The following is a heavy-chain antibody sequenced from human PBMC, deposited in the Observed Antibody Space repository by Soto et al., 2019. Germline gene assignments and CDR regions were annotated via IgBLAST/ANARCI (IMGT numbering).Heavy chain of an antibody. J-gene: IGHJ6*02. CDR3: ARVSRGSGYYYYYYRMDV. CDR1: GFTFSSYD. D-gene: IGHD3-22*01. V-gene: IGHV3-13*01. Sequence: EVQLVESGGGLVQPGGSLRLSCAASGFTFSSYDMHWVRQATGKGLEWVSAIGTAGDTYYPGSVKGRFTISRENAKNSLYLEMNSLRAEDTAVYYCARVSRGSGYYYYYYRMDVWGQGTTVTVSS. CDR2: IGTAGDT.